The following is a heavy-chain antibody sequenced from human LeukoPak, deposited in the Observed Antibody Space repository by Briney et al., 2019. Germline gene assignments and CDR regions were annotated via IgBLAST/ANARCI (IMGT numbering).Heavy chain of an antibody. V-gene: IGHV1-69*01. J-gene: IGHJ3*02. CDR2: IIPIFGTA. D-gene: IGHD3-3*01. Sequence: SVKVSCKASGGTFSSYAISWVRQAPGQGLEWMGGIIPIFGTADYAQKFQGRVTITADESTSTAYMELSSLRSEDAAVYYCARELLYRITIFGVVIIHDAFDIWGQGTMVTVSS. CDR3: ARELLYRITIFGVVIIHDAFDI. CDR1: GGTFSSYA.